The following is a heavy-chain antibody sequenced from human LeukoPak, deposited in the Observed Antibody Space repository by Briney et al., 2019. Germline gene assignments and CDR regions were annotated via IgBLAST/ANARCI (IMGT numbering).Heavy chain of an antibody. Sequence: SETLSLTCTVSGGSISSSSYYWGWIRQPPGKGLEWIGSIYYSGSTYYNPSLKSRVTISVDTSKNQFSLKLSSVTAADTAVYYCAILILSADYFDYWSQGTLVTVSS. V-gene: IGHV4-39*01. CDR1: GGSISSSSYY. CDR3: AILILSADYFDY. CDR2: IYYSGST. D-gene: IGHD2/OR15-2a*01. J-gene: IGHJ4*02.